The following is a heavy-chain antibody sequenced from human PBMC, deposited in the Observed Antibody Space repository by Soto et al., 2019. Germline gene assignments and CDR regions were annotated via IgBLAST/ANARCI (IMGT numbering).Heavy chain of an antibody. D-gene: IGHD4-17*01. Sequence: SETLSLTCTVSGGSISSGDYYWSWIRQPPGKGLEWIGYIYYSGSTYYNPSLKSRVTISVDTSKNQFSLKLSSVTAADTAVYYCARDKSYGGLDYWGQGTLVTVSS. CDR2: IYYSGST. CDR3: ARDKSYGGLDY. J-gene: IGHJ4*02. V-gene: IGHV4-30-4*01. CDR1: GGSISSGDYY.